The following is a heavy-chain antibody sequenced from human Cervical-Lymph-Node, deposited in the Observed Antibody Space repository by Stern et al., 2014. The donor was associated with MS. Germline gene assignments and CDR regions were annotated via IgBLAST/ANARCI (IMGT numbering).Heavy chain of an antibody. CDR3: GVAGNY. CDR2: ISVKGLNT. CDR1: GFSFTSYA. J-gene: IGHJ4*02. D-gene: IGHD1-1*01. V-gene: IGHV3-23*04. Sequence: EVQLVESGGDLVQPGGSLRLSCAGSGFSFTSYAMNWVRQAPGKGLEWVSGISVKGLNTYYADSVKGRFTISRDTSTHTLYLEMSSLRADDTAVYYCGVAGNYWGQGTLVTVSS.